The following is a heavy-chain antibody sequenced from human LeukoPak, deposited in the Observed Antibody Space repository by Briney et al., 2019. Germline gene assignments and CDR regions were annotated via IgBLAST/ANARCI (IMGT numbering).Heavy chain of an antibody. Sequence: SETLSLTCAVYGGSFSGYYWSWIRQPPGKGLEWIGEINHSGSTNYNPSLKSRVTISVDTSKNQFSLKLNSVTAADTAVYYCARSHGSGSYYKNGIDYWGQGTLVTVSS. CDR2: INHSGST. J-gene: IGHJ4*02. CDR3: ARSHGSGSYYKNGIDY. V-gene: IGHV4-34*01. D-gene: IGHD3-10*01. CDR1: GGSFSGYY.